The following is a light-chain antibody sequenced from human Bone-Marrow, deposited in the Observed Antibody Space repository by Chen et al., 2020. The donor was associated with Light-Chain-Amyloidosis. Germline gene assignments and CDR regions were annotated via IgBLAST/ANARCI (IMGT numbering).Light chain of an antibody. J-gene: IGLJ2*01. CDR2: RDT. V-gene: IGLV3-25*03. Sequence: SYELTQPPSVSVSPGQTARITCSGDDLPTKYAYWYQQKPGQAPVLVIHRDTERPSGISERFSGSSSGTTATLTISGVQAEDEADYHCQSVDSSDTYEVIFGGGTKLTVL. CDR3: QSVDSSDTYEVI. CDR1: DLPTKY.